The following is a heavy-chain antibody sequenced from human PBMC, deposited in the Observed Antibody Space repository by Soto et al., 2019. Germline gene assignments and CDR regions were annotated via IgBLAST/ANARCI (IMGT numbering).Heavy chain of an antibody. CDR1: GFTFSSYA. V-gene: IGHV3-23*01. Sequence: GGPLRLSCAASGFTFSSYAMSWVRQAPGKGLEWVSAISGSGGSTYYTDSVKGRFTISRDNSKNTLYLQMNSLRAEDTAVYYCAKDQSLPLDAFDIWGQGTMVTVSS. CDR2: ISGSGGST. J-gene: IGHJ3*02. CDR3: AKDQSLPLDAFDI.